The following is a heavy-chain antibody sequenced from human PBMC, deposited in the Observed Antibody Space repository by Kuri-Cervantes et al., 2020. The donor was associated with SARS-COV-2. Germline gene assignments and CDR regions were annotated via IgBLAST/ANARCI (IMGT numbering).Heavy chain of an antibody. CDR3: ARDLDSSEPDY. D-gene: IGHD6-19*01. CDR1: GYTFTSYY. V-gene: IGHV1-46*01. CDR2: INPSGGST. J-gene: IGHJ4*02. Sequence: ASVKVSCKASGYTFTSYYMHWVRQAPGQGLEWMGIINPSGGSTSYAQKFQGRVTMTRDTSTSTAYMELRSLRSDDTAVYYCARDLDSSEPDYWGQGTLVTVSS.